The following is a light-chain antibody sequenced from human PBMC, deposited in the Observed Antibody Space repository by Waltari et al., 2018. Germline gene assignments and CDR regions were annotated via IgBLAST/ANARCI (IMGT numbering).Light chain of an antibody. J-gene: IGKJ1*01. Sequence: IVGTQSTLSMPVTPGERADISCRSSQSLLHINGFNYLDWYLQKPGQSPQLLIYLGSNRASWVPDRFSGSVSGTDFTLEISRVEAEDVGVYYCMQSLQALWTFGQGTKVEIK. CDR2: LGS. CDR1: QSLLHINGFNY. CDR3: MQSLQALWT. V-gene: IGKV2-28*01.